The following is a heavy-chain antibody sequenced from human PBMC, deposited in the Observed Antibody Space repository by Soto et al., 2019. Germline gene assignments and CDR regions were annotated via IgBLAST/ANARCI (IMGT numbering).Heavy chain of an antibody. CDR2: ISYDGSNK. CDR1: GFTFSSYG. CDR3: AKGGRRLKTYGIDV. Sequence: QVQLVESGGGVVQPGRSLRLSCAASGFTFSSYGMHWVRQAPGKGLEWVAVISYDGSNKYYADYVKGRFTISRDNSKNALYLQMNSLRAEDKAVYYCAKGGRRLKTYGIDVWCQGTTVTVSS. V-gene: IGHV3-30*18. J-gene: IGHJ6*02.